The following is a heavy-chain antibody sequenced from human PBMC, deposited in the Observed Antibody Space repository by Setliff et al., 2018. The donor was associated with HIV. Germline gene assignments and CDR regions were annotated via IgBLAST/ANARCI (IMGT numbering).Heavy chain of an antibody. CDR1: GDPMSSTSYY. V-gene: IGHV4-39*07. Sequence: PSETLSLTCTVSGDPMSSTSYYWGWIRQSPGKGLEWIGSIYYSGSTQYNPSLKSRVTISVDTSKNQFSLKPSSVTAADTAVYYCARDGPQTYGDYERYYFDYWGQGTLVTVSS. J-gene: IGHJ4*02. CDR3: ARDGPQTYGDYERYYFDY. CDR2: IYYSGST. D-gene: IGHD4-17*01.